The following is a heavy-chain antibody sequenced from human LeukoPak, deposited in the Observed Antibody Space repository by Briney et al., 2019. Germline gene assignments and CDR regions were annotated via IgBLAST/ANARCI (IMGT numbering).Heavy chain of an antibody. V-gene: IGHV1-69*13. Sequence: SVKVSCKASGYTFTSYYMHWVRQAPGQGLEWMGGIIPIFGTANYAQKFQGRVTITADESTSTAYMELSSLRFGDTGVYYCAGGGDSSSGYRGEGAFDFWGQGTMVTVSS. CDR2: IIPIFGTA. CDR3: AGGGDSSSGYRGEGAFDF. D-gene: IGHD6-13*01. CDR1: GYTFTSYY. J-gene: IGHJ3*01.